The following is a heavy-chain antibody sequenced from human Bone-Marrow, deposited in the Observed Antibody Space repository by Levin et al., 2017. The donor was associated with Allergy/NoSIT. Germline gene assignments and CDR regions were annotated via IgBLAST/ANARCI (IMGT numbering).Heavy chain of an antibody. Sequence: ASVKVSCKASGYTFPNYDINWVRLAAGQGLEWMGWMNPNTGNTGHAQKFQGRVTMTRNTSITTAYMELSSLASEDTAIYFCARALRQWQEIKSYYLDYWGQGALVTVSS. V-gene: IGHV1-8*01. J-gene: IGHJ4*02. CDR1: GYTFPNYD. D-gene: IGHD6-19*01. CDR2: MNPNTGNT. CDR3: ARALRQWQEIKSYYLDY.